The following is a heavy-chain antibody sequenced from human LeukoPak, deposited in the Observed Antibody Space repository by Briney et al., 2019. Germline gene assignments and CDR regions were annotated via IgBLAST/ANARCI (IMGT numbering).Heavy chain of an antibody. V-gene: IGHV3-23*01. D-gene: IGHD3-10*01. J-gene: IGHJ4*02. CDR1: GFTLSSYA. CDR3: AKDSTKLLWFGEFDY. Sequence: GSLRLPCAASGFTLSSYAMSWVRQAPGKGLEWVSAISGSGGSTYYADSVKGRFTISRDNSKNTLYLQMNSLRAEDTAVYYCAKDSTKLLWFGEFDYWGQGTLVTVSS. CDR2: ISGSGGST.